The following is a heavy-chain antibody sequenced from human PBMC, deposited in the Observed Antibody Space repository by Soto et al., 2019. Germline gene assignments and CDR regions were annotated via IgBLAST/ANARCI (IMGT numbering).Heavy chain of an antibody. CDR3: ARDRSGGWDHYFDY. J-gene: IGHJ4*02. Sequence: QVQLQESGPGLVKPSQTLSLTCTVSGGSISSGGYYWSWIRQHPGKGLEWIGYIYYSGSTYYNPSLKSRVTISVDTSKNQFSLKLSSVTAADTAVYYCARDRSGGWDHYFDYWGQGTLVTVSS. D-gene: IGHD6-19*01. CDR2: IYYSGST. V-gene: IGHV4-31*03. CDR1: GGSISSGGYY.